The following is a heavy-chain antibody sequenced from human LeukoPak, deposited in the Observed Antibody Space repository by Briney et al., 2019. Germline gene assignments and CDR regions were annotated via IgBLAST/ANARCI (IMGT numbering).Heavy chain of an antibody. J-gene: IGHJ4*02. Sequence: GGSLRLSCAASGFTFSSYSTNWVRQAPGKGLEWVSYISSSSSTIYYADSVKGRFTISRDNAKNTLYLQMNSLRAEDTAVYYCARNYKVQLPHEGSFDYWGQGTLVTVSS. D-gene: IGHD2-2*01. V-gene: IGHV3-48*04. CDR1: GFTFSSYS. CDR2: ISSSSSTI. CDR3: ARNYKVQLPHEGSFDY.